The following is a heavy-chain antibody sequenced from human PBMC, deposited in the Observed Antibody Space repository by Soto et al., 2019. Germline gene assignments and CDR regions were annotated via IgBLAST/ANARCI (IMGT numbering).Heavy chain of an antibody. CDR3: ARDRFGYADSGD. J-gene: IGHJ4*02. V-gene: IGHV1-46*01. D-gene: IGHD4-17*01. Sequence: QVLLVQSGAEVKKPGASVRVSCRTSGYTFTSAYMHWVRQAPGQGLEWMGGINLRDGGTLYAQKFQDRVTLTRDTSTSTLYIELSGLTSEDTAVYYCARDRFGYADSGDWGQGTLVTVSS. CDR1: GYTFTSAY. CDR2: INLRDGGT.